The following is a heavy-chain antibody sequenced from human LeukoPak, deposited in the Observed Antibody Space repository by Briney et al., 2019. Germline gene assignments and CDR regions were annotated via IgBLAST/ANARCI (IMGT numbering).Heavy chain of an antibody. D-gene: IGHD1-26*01. Sequence: GSLRLSCAASGFTFSSYGMHWVRHAPGEGLEWVAVISYDGSNKYYADSVKGRFTISRDNSKNTLYLQMNSLRAEDTAVYYCAKDTRYSGSYGYFDYWGQGTLVTVSS. V-gene: IGHV3-30*18. CDR3: AKDTRYSGSYGYFDY. CDR2: ISYDGSNK. CDR1: GFTFSSYG. J-gene: IGHJ4*02.